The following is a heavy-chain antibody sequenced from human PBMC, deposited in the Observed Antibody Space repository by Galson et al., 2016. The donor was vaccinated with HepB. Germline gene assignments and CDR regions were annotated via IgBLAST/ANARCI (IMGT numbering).Heavy chain of an antibody. D-gene: IGHD3-16*01. CDR1: GFPFSSYH. Sequence: SLRLSCAASGFPFSSYHMHWVRQAPGKALEWVAFISYDGSNKYYEDSVKGRFTISRDGTKNTLYLQMNSLRAEDTAVYYCARDFPPGITSPNYYYYYGMDVWGQGTTVTVSS. CDR3: ARDFPPGITSPNYYYYYGMDV. V-gene: IGHV3-30-3*01. CDR2: ISYDGSNK. J-gene: IGHJ6*02.